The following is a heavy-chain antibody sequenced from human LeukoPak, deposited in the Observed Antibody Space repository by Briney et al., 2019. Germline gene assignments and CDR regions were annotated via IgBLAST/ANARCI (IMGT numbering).Heavy chain of an antibody. V-gene: IGHV1-69*01. J-gene: IGHJ6*02. CDR2: IIPIFGTA. Sequence: ASVNVSCKASGGTFSIYAISWVRQAPGQGLEWMGGIIPIFGTANYAQKFQGRVTITADESTSTAYMELSSLRSEDTAVYYCARVSLGNEPGSPQNYYYYGMDVWGQGTTVTVSS. CDR3: ARVSLGNEPGSPQNYYYYGMDV. CDR1: GGTFSIYA.